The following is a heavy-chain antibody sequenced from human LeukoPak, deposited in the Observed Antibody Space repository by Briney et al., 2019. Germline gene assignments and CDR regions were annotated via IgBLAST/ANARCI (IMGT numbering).Heavy chain of an antibody. V-gene: IGHV4-38-2*02. D-gene: IGHD3-3*01. CDR3: ARGAEYYAIWRGYAGYSDY. Sequence: PSETLSLTCTVSGYSISNGYYWGWIRQPPGKGLEWVGSISHRGSTYYNPSLRSRITISLDRSKQKFSLKLTSVTAADTAVYFCARGAEYYAIWRGYAGYSDYWGQGISVTVSS. CDR1: GYSISNGYY. J-gene: IGHJ4*02. CDR2: ISHRGST.